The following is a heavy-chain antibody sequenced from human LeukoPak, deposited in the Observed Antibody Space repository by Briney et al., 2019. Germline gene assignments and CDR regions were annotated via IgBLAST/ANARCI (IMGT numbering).Heavy chain of an antibody. J-gene: IGHJ3*02. CDR1: GGTFSSYA. V-gene: IGHV1-69*04. D-gene: IGHD3-22*01. CDR3: ARDKLMTMIVVVTHDAFDI. Sequence: SVKVSCKASGGTFSSYAISWVRQAPGLGLGWMGRIIPILGIANYAQKFQGRVTITADKSTSTAYMELSSLRSEDTAVYYCARDKLMTMIVVVTHDAFDIWGQGTMVTVSS. CDR2: IIPILGIA.